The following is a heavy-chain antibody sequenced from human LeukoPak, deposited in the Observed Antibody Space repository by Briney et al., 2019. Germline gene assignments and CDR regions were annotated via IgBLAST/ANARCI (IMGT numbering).Heavy chain of an antibody. CDR1: GGSISSYY. V-gene: IGHV4-59*01. Sequence: SETLSLTCTVSGGSISSYYWSWIRRPPGKGLEWIGYIYYSGSTNYNPSLKSRVTISVDTSKNQFSLKLSSVTAADTAVYYCARVTKPTSHFDYWGQGTLVTVSS. J-gene: IGHJ4*02. CDR3: ARVTKPTSHFDY. CDR2: IYYSGST. D-gene: IGHD2-2*01.